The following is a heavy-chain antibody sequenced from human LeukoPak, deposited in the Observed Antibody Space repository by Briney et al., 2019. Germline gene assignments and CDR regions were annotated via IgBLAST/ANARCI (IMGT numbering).Heavy chain of an antibody. Sequence: PGGSLRLSCAASGFTFSSDSMNWVRQAPGKGLEWVSYISSSSGIIYYADSVKGRFTISRDNAKNSLYLQMNSLRAEDTAVYYCARFYYYYMDVWGKGTTVTVSS. CDR3: ARFYYYYMDV. J-gene: IGHJ6*03. CDR2: ISSSSGII. CDR1: GFTFSSDS. V-gene: IGHV3-48*01.